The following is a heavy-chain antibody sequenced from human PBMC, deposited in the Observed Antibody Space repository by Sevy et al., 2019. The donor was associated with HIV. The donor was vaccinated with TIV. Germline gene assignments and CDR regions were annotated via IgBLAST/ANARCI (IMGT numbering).Heavy chain of an antibody. Sequence: GGCLRLSCAASGFTFSTYAMHWVRQAPGKGLEWLAVISYDGSNKYYADSVKGRFTISRDNSKNTLYLQMNSLRAEDTAVHYCSTDYYYHSSGSLLNAFDIWGQGTMVTVSS. CDR2: ISYDGSNK. CDR1: GFTFSTYA. V-gene: IGHV3-30*04. CDR3: STDYYYHSSGSLLNAFDI. J-gene: IGHJ3*02. D-gene: IGHD3-22*01.